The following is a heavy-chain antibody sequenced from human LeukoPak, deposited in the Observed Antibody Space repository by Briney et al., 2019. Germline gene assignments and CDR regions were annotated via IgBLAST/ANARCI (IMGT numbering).Heavy chain of an antibody. V-gene: IGHV5-51*01. CDR2: IYPADSDT. J-gene: IGHJ3*02. D-gene: IGHD3-22*01. CDR1: GYSFTSYW. Sequence: GESLKISCKGSGYSFTSYWIGWVRQMPGIGLEWMGIIYPADSDTTYSPSFQGQVTISADKSISTAYLQWSSLRASDTAMYYCARRGLDSSGYNDAFDIWGQGTMVTVSS. CDR3: ARRGLDSSGYNDAFDI.